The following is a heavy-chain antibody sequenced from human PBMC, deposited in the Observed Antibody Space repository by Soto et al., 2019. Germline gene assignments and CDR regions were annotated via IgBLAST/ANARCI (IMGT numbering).Heavy chain of an antibody. CDR3: ARVTSQQLVLDYYYYYGMDV. CDR1: GYRFTSYW. D-gene: IGHD6-13*01. CDR2: IDPSDSYT. Sequence: PGESLKISWKGSGYRFTSYWISWVRQMPGKGLEWMGRIDPSDSYTNYSPSFQGHVTISADKSISTAYLQWSSLKASDTAMYYCARVTSQQLVLDYYYYYGMDVWGQGTTVTVS. J-gene: IGHJ6*02. V-gene: IGHV5-10-1*01.